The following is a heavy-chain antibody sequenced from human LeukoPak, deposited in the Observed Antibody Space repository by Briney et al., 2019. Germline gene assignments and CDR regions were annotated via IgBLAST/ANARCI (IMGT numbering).Heavy chain of an antibody. CDR2: IYYSGST. V-gene: IGHV4-59*01. CDR3: AGSSIAVAGTAGY. Sequence: SETLSLTCTVSGGSISSYYWSWIRQPTGKGLEWIGYIYYSGSTNYNPSLKSRGTISVDTSKNQFSLKLSSVTAADTAVYYCAGSSIAVAGTAGYWGQGTLVTVSS. D-gene: IGHD6-19*01. CDR1: GGSISSYY. J-gene: IGHJ4*02.